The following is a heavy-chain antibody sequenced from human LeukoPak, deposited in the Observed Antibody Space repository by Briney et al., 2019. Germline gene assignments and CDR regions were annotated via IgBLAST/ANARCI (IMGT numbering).Heavy chain of an antibody. Sequence: ASVKVSCKASGYTFTSYYMHWVRQAPGQGLEWMGIINPSGGSTSYAQKFQGRVTMTRDTSTSTVYMELSSLRSEDTAVYYCATSGVVPAAIPWGDYYGMDVWGQGTTVTVSS. J-gene: IGHJ6*02. CDR1: GYTFTSYY. D-gene: IGHD2-2*01. V-gene: IGHV1-46*01. CDR3: ATSGVVPAAIPWGDYYGMDV. CDR2: INPSGGST.